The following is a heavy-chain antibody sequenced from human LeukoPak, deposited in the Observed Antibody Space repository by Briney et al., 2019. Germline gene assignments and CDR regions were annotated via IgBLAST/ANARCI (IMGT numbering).Heavy chain of an antibody. CDR1: GFTFSSYE. Sequence: GGSLRLSCAASGFTFSSYEVNWVRQAPGKGLEWVSYISSSGSTIYYADSVKGRFTISRDNAKNSLYLQMNSLRAEDTAVYYCARDSRVTTGDFDYWGQGTLVTVSS. CDR2: ISSSGSTI. V-gene: IGHV3-48*03. J-gene: IGHJ4*02. D-gene: IGHD2-21*02. CDR3: ARDSRVTTGDFDY.